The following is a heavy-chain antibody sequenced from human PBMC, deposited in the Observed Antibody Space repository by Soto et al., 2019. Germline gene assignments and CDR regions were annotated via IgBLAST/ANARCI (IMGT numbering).Heavy chain of an antibody. CDR2: IYYSGST. Sequence: SETLSLSCTVSGGSISGYYWSWIRQPPGKGREWIGYIYYSGSTNYNPSLKSRVTISVDTAKNQFSLKLSAVTAAATAVYYCARARSSAYDYWGRATLVSV. J-gene: IGHJ4*02. CDR3: ARARSSAYDY. V-gene: IGHV4-59*01. D-gene: IGHD6-6*01. CDR1: GGSISGYY.